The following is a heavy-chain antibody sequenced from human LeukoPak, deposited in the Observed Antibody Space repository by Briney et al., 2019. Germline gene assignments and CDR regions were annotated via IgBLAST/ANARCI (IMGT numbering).Heavy chain of an antibody. V-gene: IGHV3-23*01. CDR2: ISGGGGST. Sequence: GRSLRLSCAASGFTFSSYAMSWVRQAPGKGLEWISTISGGGGSTWYTDSVKGRFTISRDSSKNTLYLQMNSLRADDTAVYYCAIGGGLLWMGEFPRFFDSWGQGTLVTVSS. CDR1: GFTFSSYA. D-gene: IGHD3-16*01. CDR3: AIGGGLLWMGEFPRFFDS. J-gene: IGHJ4*02.